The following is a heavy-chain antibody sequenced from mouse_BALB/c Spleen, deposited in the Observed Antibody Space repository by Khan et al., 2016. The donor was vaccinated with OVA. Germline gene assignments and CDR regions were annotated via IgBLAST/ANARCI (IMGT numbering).Heavy chain of an antibody. CDR2: INTYTGEP. Sequence: QIQLVQSGPELKKPGETVKISCKASGYTFTNYGMNWVKQAPGKGLKWMGWINTYTGEPTHADDFKGRFAFSLETSASTAYLQINNLKNEDTATYYCARPPYFSYVMGYWGQGTSVTVSS. V-gene: IGHV9-3-1*01. J-gene: IGHJ4*01. CDR3: ARPPYFSYVMGY. CDR1: GYTFTNYG. D-gene: IGHD2-10*01.